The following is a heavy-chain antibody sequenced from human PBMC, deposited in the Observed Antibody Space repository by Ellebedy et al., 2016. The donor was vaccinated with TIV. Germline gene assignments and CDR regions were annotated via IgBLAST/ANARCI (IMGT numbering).Heavy chain of an antibody. J-gene: IGHJ4*02. CDR2: ISGSGGST. D-gene: IGHD3-22*01. Sequence: PGGSLRLSCAASGFTFSSYAMSWVRQAPGKGLEWVSAISGSGGSTYYADSVKGRFTISRDNSKNTLYLQMNSLRAEDTAVYYCAIEGSGYYTALIDYWGQGTLVTVSS. CDR3: AIEGSGYYTALIDY. V-gene: IGHV3-23*01. CDR1: GFTFSSYA.